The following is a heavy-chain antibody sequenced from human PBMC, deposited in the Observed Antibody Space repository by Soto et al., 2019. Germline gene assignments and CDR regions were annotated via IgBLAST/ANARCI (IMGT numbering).Heavy chain of an antibody. Sequence: GSSVKGSCKASGGTFGSYASSWRRQAPGQGLEWMGGIIPIPGTANYAQKFQGRVTIAADESTSTAYMELSSLRSEDTAVYYCARSQGSSTSLEIYYYYYYGMDVWGQGTTVTVSS. D-gene: IGHD2-2*01. CDR1: GGTFGSYA. CDR3: ARSQGSSTSLEIYYYYYYGMDV. CDR2: IIPIPGTA. J-gene: IGHJ6*02. V-gene: IGHV1-69*13.